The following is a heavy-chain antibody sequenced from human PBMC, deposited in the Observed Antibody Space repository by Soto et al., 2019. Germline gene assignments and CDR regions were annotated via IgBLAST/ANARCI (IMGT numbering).Heavy chain of an antibody. Sequence: QVHLVESGGGVVQPGKSLRLSCAASGFTFSRFAINWVRQTPGKGLEWVAVVSYDASNKMYADSVKGRFTISRDNFMNMVFLQMSSLSAEDTAIYYCARGGENNFWSGFPDYWGQGTLVTVSS. CDR3: ARGGENNFWSGFPDY. CDR2: VSYDASNK. CDR1: GFTFSRFA. V-gene: IGHV3-30-3*01. J-gene: IGHJ4*02. D-gene: IGHD3-3*01.